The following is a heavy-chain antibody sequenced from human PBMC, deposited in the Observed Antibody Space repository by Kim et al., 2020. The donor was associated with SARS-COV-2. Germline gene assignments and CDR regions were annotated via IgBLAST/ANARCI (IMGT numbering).Heavy chain of an antibody. J-gene: IGHJ6*02. Sequence: GGSLRLSCAASGFTFSSYSMNWVRQAPGKGLEWVSSISSSSSYIYYADSVKGRFTISRDNAKNSLYLQMNSLRAEDTAVYYCARVERSGLLDYYYGMDVWGQGTTVTVSS. D-gene: IGHD3-22*01. CDR1: GFTFSSYS. CDR3: ARVERSGLLDYYYGMDV. V-gene: IGHV3-21*01. CDR2: ISSSSSYI.